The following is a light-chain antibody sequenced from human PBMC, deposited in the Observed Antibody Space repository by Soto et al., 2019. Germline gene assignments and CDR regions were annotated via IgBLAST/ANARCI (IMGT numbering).Light chain of an antibody. J-gene: IGLJ1*01. V-gene: IGLV2-14*01. CDR3: SLYTSSSTYYV. CDR1: SSDVGGYNY. CDR2: DVS. Sequence: QSALTQPASMSGSPGQSITISCTGTSSDVGGYNYVSWYQQHPGKAPKLMIYDVSNRPSGVSNRFSGSKSGNTASLTISGLQAEDEADYYCSLYTSSSTYYVFGTGTKVTVL.